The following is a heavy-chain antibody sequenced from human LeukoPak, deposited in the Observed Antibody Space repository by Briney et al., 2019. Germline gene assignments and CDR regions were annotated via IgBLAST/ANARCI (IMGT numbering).Heavy chain of an antibody. D-gene: IGHD1-26*01. V-gene: IGHV4-59*01. CDR2: IYYSGST. J-gene: IGHJ4*02. CDR1: GGSISSYY. Sequence: SETLSLTCTVSGGSISSYYWSWIRQPPGKGLEWIGYIYYSGSTNYNPSLKSRVTISVDTSKNQFSLKLSSVTAADTAVYYCARDILFGGSFHFDYWGQGTLVTVSS. CDR3: ARDILFGGSFHFDY.